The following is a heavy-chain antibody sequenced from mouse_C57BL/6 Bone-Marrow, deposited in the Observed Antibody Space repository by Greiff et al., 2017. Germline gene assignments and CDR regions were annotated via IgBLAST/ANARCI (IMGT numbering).Heavy chain of an antibody. CDR2: ISSGGSYT. V-gene: IGHV5-6*02. CDR3: ARRGYLLDY. J-gene: IGHJ2*01. CDR1: GFTFSSYG. D-gene: IGHD5-1*01. Sequence: EVKLVESGGDLVKPGGSLKLSCAASGFTFSSYGMSWVRPTPDKRLEWVATISSGGSYTYYPDSVKGRFTISRDNAKNTLYLQMSSLKSEDTAMYYCARRGYLLDYWGQGTTLTVSS.